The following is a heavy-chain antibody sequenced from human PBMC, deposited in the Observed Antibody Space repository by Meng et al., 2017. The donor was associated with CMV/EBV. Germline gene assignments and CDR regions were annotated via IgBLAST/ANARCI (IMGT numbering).Heavy chain of an antibody. CDR2: ISYDGSNK. V-gene: IGHV3-30-3*01. J-gene: IGHJ6*02. CDR1: GFTFDDYA. CDR3: ASRKQQLHYLDV. D-gene: IGHD6-13*01. Sequence: GESLKISCAASGFTFDDYAMHWVRQAPGKGLEWVAVISYDGSNKYYADSVKGRFTISRDNSKNTLYLQMNSLRAEDTAVYYCASRKQQLHYLDVWGQGTTVTVSS.